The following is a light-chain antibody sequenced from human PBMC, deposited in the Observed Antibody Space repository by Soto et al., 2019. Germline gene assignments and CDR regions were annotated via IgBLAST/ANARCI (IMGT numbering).Light chain of an antibody. CDR3: QQYDNLQLT. V-gene: IGKV1-33*01. Sequence: DIQMTQSPSSLSASVGDRVTITCQASQDISNYLNWYQQKTGKAPKLLIYDASNLETGVPSRFSESIYGTDLTFTISSLQPEDIATYYCQQYDNLQLTFGGGTKVEIK. CDR2: DAS. J-gene: IGKJ4*01. CDR1: QDISNY.